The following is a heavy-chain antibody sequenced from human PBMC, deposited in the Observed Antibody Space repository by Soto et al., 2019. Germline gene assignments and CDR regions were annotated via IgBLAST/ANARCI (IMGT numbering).Heavy chain of an antibody. CDR3: AREKDIVVVPAPMKYYYYYMDV. Sequence: ASVKVSCTASGYTFTSYDSNWVRQATGQGLEWMGWMNPNSGNTGYAQKFQGRVTMTRNTSISTAYMELSSLRSEDTAVYYCAREKDIVVVPAPMKYYYYYMDVWGKGTTVTVSS. CDR2: MNPNSGNT. V-gene: IGHV1-8*01. CDR1: GYTFTSYD. D-gene: IGHD2-2*01. J-gene: IGHJ6*03.